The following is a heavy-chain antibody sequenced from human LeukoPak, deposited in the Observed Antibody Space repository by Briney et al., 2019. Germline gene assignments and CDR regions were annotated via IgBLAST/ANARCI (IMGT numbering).Heavy chain of an antibody. D-gene: IGHD3-10*01. CDR3: ARGLQSGTQRGYFDY. CDR1: GFTFSSYG. CDR2: ISYDGSNK. Sequence: PGGSLRLSCAASGFTFSSYGMHWVRQAPGKGLEWVAAISYDGSNKQYGDSVKGRFTISRDNSKNTLYLQMNSLRAEDTAVYYCARGLQSGTQRGYFDYWGQGTLVTVSS. J-gene: IGHJ4*02. V-gene: IGHV3-30*03.